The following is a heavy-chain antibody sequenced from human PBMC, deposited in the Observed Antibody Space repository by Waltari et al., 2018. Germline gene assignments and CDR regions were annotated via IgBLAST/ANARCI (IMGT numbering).Heavy chain of an antibody. CDR1: GFTFSRYW. J-gene: IGHJ4*02. V-gene: IGHV3-7*01. CDR2: INYDGSQK. D-gene: IGHD2-2*01. CDR3: AKSRGFEY. Sequence: EVQLVESGGDWVQPGGSLRLSGAASGFTFSRYWMSWVRQTPGKGLEWVANINYDGSQKYYADSVKGRFTTSRDNAKNSVYLQMHSLRVEDTAMYYCAKSRGFEYWGQGALVTVSS.